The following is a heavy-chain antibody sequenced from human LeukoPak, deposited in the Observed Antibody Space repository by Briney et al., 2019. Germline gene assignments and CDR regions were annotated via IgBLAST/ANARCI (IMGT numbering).Heavy chain of an antibody. J-gene: IGHJ4*02. D-gene: IGHD6-19*01. V-gene: IGHV3-23*01. CDR2: IIMSVNS. CDR3: AKDHDSTGLFQDRDY. CDR1: GFTFSRYA. Sequence: GGSLTLSCAASGFTFSRYAMNWVRQAPGKGLEWVSTIIMSVNSHYADSVKGRFTISRDNSKSTLYLQMNSLRAEDTAIYYCAKDHDSTGLFQDRDYWGQGAQVTVSS.